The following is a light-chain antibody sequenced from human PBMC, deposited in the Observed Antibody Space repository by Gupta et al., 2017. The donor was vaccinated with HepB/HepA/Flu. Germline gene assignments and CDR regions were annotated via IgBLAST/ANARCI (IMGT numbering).Light chain of an antibody. J-gene: IGLJ2*01. CDR2: QDS. CDR3: QAWDSSTVV. Sequence: SYELTQPPSVSVSPGQTASITCSGDTLGDKYACWYQQKPGKSPVLVIYQDSKRPSGIPERFSGSTSGNTATLTISGTQAMDEADYYCQAWDSSTVVFGGGTKLTVL. CDR1: TLGDKY. V-gene: IGLV3-1*01.